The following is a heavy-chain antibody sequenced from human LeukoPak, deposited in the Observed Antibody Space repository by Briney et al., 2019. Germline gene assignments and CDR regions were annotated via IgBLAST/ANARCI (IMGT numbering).Heavy chain of an antibody. J-gene: IGHJ4*02. Sequence: SVKVSCKASGGTFSSYAISWVRQAPGQGLEWMGGIIPIFGTANYAQKFQGRVTITADESTSTAYMELSSLRSEDTAVYYCARGGSLAVAPHQYYFDYWGQGTLVTVSS. D-gene: IGHD6-19*01. CDR1: GGTFSSYA. CDR2: IIPIFGTA. V-gene: IGHV1-69*13. CDR3: ARGGSLAVAPHQYYFDY.